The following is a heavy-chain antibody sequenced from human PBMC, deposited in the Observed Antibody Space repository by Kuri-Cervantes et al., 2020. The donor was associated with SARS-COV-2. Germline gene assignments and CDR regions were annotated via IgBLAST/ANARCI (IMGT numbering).Heavy chain of an antibody. CDR3: ARRLAGIAALAFDY. Sequence: GESLKISCAASGFTFRNYDMHWVRQAPGKGLVWVSRINSDGSSTSYADSVKGRSTISRDNAKNTLYLQMNSLRAEDTAVYYCARRLAGIAALAFDYWGQGTLVTVSS. J-gene: IGHJ4*02. CDR2: INSDGSST. V-gene: IGHV3-74*01. CDR1: GFTFRNYD. D-gene: IGHD6-6*01.